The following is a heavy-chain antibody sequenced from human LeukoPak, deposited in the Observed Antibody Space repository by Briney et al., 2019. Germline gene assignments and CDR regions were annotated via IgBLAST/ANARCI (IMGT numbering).Heavy chain of an antibody. D-gene: IGHD2-15*01. CDR1: GGSISSSSYY. CDR3: AGPIGAFDI. J-gene: IGHJ3*02. V-gene: IGHV4-39*01. Sequence: SETLSLTCTVSGGSISSSSYYWGWIRQPPGKGLEWIGCIYYSGSTYYNPSLKSRVTISVDTSKNQVSLKLSSVTAADTAVYYCAGPIGAFDIWGQGTMVTVSS. CDR2: IYYSGST.